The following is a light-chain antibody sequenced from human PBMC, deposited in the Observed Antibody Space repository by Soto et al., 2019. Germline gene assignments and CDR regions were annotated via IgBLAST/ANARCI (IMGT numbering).Light chain of an antibody. Sequence: DIHITHSPSSLSSSVLYIFTITCLASQSISSYLNLYQQKPGKAPKLLIYAASSLQSGVPSRFSGSGSGTDFTLTISSLQPEDFATYYCQHYNSYSEAFGQGTKVDIK. CDR1: QSISSY. V-gene: IGKV1-39*01. CDR2: AAS. J-gene: IGKJ1*01. CDR3: QHYNSYSEA.